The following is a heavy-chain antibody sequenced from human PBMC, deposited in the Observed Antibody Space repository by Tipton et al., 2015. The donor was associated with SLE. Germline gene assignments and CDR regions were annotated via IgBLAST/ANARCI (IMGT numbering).Heavy chain of an antibody. Sequence: TLSLTCTVSGGSINNYYWSWIRQPPGKGLEWIGSIYYSGSTYYTPSLKSRVSISVDTSKNQFSLRLNSVTAADTAVFYCARHGWQQLDRDGFDFWGQGTLVTVSS. CDR2: IYYSGST. J-gene: IGHJ4*02. CDR3: ARHGWQQLDRDGFDF. CDR1: GGSINNYY. D-gene: IGHD6-13*01. V-gene: IGHV4-39*01.